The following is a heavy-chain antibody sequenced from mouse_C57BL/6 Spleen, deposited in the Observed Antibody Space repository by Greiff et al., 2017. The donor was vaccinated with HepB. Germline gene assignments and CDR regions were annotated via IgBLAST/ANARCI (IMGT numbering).Heavy chain of an antibody. CDR2: INPNNGGT. CDR1: GYTFTDYN. V-gene: IGHV1-18*01. D-gene: IGHD2-2*01. Sequence: EVQLQQSGPELVKPGASVKIPCKASGYTFTDYNMDWVKQSHGKSLEWIGDINPNNGGTIYNQKFKGKATLTVDKSSSTAYMELRSLTSEDTAVYYCARADYGYDGGRFAYWGQGTLVTVSA. CDR3: ARADYGYDGGRFAY. J-gene: IGHJ3*01.